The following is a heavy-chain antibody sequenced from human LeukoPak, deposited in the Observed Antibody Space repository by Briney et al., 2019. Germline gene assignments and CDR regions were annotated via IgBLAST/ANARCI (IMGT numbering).Heavy chain of an antibody. D-gene: IGHD4-17*01. V-gene: IGHV1-69*13. CDR1: GGTFRSFA. J-gene: IGHJ4*02. CDR2: IIPMINTP. CDR3: AIFQGTYGDNDNDF. Sequence: SVKVSCKASGGTFRSFAINWVRQAPGKGLEWMGGIIPMINTPKYAQRFQGRVSITADESTSTGYMEVSSLRSEDTAVYYCAIFQGTYGDNDNDFWGQGTLVTISS.